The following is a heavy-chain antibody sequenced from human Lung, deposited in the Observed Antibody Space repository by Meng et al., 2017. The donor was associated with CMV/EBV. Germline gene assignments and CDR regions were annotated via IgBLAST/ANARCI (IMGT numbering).Heavy chain of an antibody. D-gene: IGHD5-12*01. V-gene: IGHV3-21*01. Sequence: SGFTFSNYNMNWVRQAPGKGLEWVSSISSISRYIYYADSVKGRFTISRDNAKNSLYLQMNSLRAEDTAVYYCARDPGYSGLYYFDYWGRGALVTVSS. J-gene: IGHJ4*02. CDR3: ARDPGYSGLYYFDY. CDR2: ISSISRYI. CDR1: GFTFSNYN.